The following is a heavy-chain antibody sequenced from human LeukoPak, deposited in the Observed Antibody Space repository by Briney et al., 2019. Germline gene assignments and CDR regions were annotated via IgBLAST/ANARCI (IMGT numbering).Heavy chain of an antibody. V-gene: IGHV1-2*02. J-gene: IGHJ4*02. CDR1: GYTFTGYY. D-gene: IGHD5-24*01. CDR3: ARDLGEMATTTIMNG. CDR2: INPNSGGT. Sequence: ASVKVSCKASGYTFTGYYMHWVRQAPGQGLEWMGWINPNSGGTNYAQKFQGRVTMTRDTSISTAYMELSSLRSEDTAVYYCARDLGEMATTTIMNGWGQGTLVTVSS.